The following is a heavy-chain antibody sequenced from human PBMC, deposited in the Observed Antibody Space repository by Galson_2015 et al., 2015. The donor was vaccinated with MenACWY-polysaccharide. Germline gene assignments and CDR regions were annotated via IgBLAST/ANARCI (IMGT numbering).Heavy chain of an antibody. CDR1: GFTFSNYW. CDR3: AKGGGRQADY. D-gene: IGHD3-16*01. V-gene: IGHV3-74*01. J-gene: IGHJ4*02. CDR2: INSDGSAT. Sequence: SLRLSCAASGFTFSNYWMHWVRQAPGKGLVWVSRINSDGSATTNADSVKGRFTISRDNAKNTLYLQLNSLRDEDTAVYYCAKGGGRQADYWGQGSLVIVSS.